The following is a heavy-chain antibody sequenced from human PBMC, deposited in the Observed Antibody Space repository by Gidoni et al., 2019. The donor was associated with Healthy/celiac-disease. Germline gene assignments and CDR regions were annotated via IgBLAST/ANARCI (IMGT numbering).Heavy chain of an antibody. CDR1: GLSPSNARMG. CDR3: ARTTYYGGNTFDY. CDR2: IFSNDEK. D-gene: IGHD4-17*01. V-gene: IGHV2-26*01. J-gene: IGHJ4*02. Sequence: VTLKESGPVLVKPTETPTLTCTVSGLSPSNARMGVSWIRQPPGKALEWLAHIFSNDEKSYSTSLKSRLTIAKDTSKSQVVLTMTNMDPVDTATYYCARTTYYGGNTFDYWGQGTLVTVSA.